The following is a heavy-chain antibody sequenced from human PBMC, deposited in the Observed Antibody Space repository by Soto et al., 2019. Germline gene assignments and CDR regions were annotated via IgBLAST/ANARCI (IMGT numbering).Heavy chain of an antibody. CDR3: ARATTVKGYYYYYGMDV. J-gene: IGHJ6*04. CDR1: GYTLTGYY. D-gene: IGHD4-17*01. V-gene: IGHV1-2*04. CDR2: INPNSGGT. Sequence: GASVKVSCKASGYTLTGYYMHWVRQAPGQGLEWMGWINPNSGGTNYALKFQGWVTMTRDTSISTAYMELSRLRSDDTAVYYCARATTVKGYYYYYGMDVRGKGTTVTVSS.